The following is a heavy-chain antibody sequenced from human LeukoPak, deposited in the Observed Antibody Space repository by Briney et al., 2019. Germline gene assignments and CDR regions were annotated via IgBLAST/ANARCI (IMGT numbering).Heavy chain of an antibody. Sequence: PSETLSLTCSVSGASLSTSPYYWGWLRQPPGKGLEWIGNIYYTGSTYYNVSLNSRVTISINTSKNLFSLRLNSMTAADTAVYYCARDRSYYDILTGYHYYMDVWGKGTTVTISS. D-gene: IGHD3-9*01. CDR1: GASLSTSPYY. J-gene: IGHJ6*03. CDR3: ARDRSYYDILTGYHYYMDV. CDR2: IYYTGST. V-gene: IGHV4-39*02.